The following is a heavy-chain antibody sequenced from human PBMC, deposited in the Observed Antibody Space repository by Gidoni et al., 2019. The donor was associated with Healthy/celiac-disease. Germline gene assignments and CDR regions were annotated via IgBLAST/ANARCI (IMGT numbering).Heavy chain of an antibody. CDR3: ASGGWFGEFPLHAAFHI. V-gene: IGHV1-46*01. CDR1: GYTCTSYY. Sequence: VQLVQAGAEVKKHGATVKVCCKASGYTCTSYYMHWVRQAPGQGLEWRGIIHPSGGSTSYAQKFQGRVTMTRDTSTSTVYMELRSLRSADTPVYSCASGGWFGEFPLHAAFHIWGQATMVPVSS. CDR2: IHPSGGST. J-gene: IGHJ3*02. D-gene: IGHD3-10*01.